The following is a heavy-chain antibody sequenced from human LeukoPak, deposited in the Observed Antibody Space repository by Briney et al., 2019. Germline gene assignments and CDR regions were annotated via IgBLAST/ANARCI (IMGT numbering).Heavy chain of an antibody. D-gene: IGHD3-10*01. Sequence: SETLSLPCSVSGGFFSSYYWSWIRRPPGKGLEGIGYIYYSGRTKYNPPLKSRVTISVATSKNQFSLKLSSVTAADTAVYYCARVQEGYGSGRRENYYYYYMDVWGKGTTVTISS. CDR2: IYYSGRT. CDR1: GGFFSSYY. J-gene: IGHJ6*03. V-gene: IGHV4-59*01. CDR3: ARVQEGYGSGRRENYYYYYMDV.